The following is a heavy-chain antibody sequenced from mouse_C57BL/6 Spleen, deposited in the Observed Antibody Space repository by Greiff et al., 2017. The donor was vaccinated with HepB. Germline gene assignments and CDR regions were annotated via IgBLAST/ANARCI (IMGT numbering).Heavy chain of an antibody. Sequence: DVKLVESGGGLVQPGGSLKLSCAASGFTFSDYYMYWVRQTPEKRLEWVAYISNGGGSTYYPDTVKGRFTISRDNAKNTLYLQMSRLKSEDTAMYYCARHNYYGSSPWYFDVWGTGTTVTVSS. CDR2: ISNGGGST. CDR1: GFTFSDYY. D-gene: IGHD1-1*01. CDR3: ARHNYYGSSPWYFDV. V-gene: IGHV5-12*01. J-gene: IGHJ1*03.